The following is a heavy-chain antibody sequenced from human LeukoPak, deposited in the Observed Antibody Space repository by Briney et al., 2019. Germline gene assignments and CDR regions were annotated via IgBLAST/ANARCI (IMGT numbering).Heavy chain of an antibody. V-gene: IGHV1-69*04. CDR1: GGTFSSYA. Sequence: ASVKVSCKASGGTFSSYAISWVRQAPGQGLEWMGRIIPILGIANYAQKFQGRVTITADKSTGTAYMELSSLRSEDTAVYYCAGSMTTGTEPVDPWGQGTLVTVSS. CDR2: IIPILGIA. J-gene: IGHJ5*02. D-gene: IGHD4-17*01. CDR3: AGSMTTGTEPVDP.